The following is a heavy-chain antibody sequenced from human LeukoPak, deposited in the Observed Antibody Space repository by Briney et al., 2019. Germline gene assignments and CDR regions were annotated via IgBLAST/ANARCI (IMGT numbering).Heavy chain of an antibody. CDR1: GGSFSGYY. J-gene: IGHJ4*02. Sequence: SETLSLTCAVYGGSFSGYYWSWIRQPPGKGLEWIGEINHSGGTNYNPSLKSRVTISVDTSKNQFSLKLSSVTAADTAVYYCARGLRQQLSDYWGQGTLVTVSS. CDR3: ARGLRQQLSDY. D-gene: IGHD6-13*01. V-gene: IGHV4-34*01. CDR2: INHSGGT.